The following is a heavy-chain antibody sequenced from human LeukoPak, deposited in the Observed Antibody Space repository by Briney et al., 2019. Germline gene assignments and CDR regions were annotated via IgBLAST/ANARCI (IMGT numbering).Heavy chain of an antibody. J-gene: IGHJ4*02. V-gene: IGHV1-18*01. D-gene: IGHD5-12*01. CDR3: AREGGIVATSYYFGY. CDR1: GYTFTSYG. CDR2: ISAYNGNT. Sequence: ASVKVSCKASGYTFTSYGISWVRQAPGQGLEWMGWISAYNGNTNYAQKLQGRVTMTRDTSISTAYMELSRLRSDDTAVYYCAREGGIVATSYYFGYWGQGTLVTVSS.